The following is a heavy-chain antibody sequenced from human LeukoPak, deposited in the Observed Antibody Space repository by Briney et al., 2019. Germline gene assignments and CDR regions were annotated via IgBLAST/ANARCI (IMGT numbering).Heavy chain of an antibody. CDR3: ARDRGFWELHS. CDR2: INTNTGNP. D-gene: IGHD1-26*01. J-gene: IGHJ4*02. V-gene: IGHV7-4-1*02. CDR1: GYTFTSYA. Sequence: GASVKVSCKASGYTFTSYALNWVRQAPGQGVEWMGWINTNTGNPTSAQGFTGRSVFSLDTSVSTAYLQISSLKAEDTAVYYCARDRGFWELHSWGQGTLVTVSS.